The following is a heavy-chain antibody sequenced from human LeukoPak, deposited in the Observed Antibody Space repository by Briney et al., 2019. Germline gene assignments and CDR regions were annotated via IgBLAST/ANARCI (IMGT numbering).Heavy chain of an antibody. D-gene: IGHD2-2*01. CDR1: GFTFDDYA. Sequence: PGGSLRLSCAASGFTFDDYAMHWVRQVPGKGLEWVSGISWNRDYIGYADSVKGRFTISRDNAKNSLYLQMNSLRAEDTAVYYCARVQRKYQLPRLNDYDYMDVWGKGTTVTISS. CDR2: ISWNRDYI. V-gene: IGHV3-9*01. J-gene: IGHJ6*03. CDR3: ARVQRKYQLPRLNDYDYMDV.